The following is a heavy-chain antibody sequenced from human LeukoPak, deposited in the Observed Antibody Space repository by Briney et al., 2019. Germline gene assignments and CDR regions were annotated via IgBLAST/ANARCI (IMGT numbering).Heavy chain of an antibody. CDR2: ISRNGVAT. J-gene: IGHJ4*02. Sequence: PGGSLRLSCEASGLSIADYTMHWVRQVPGKGLEWVSLISRNGVATKYADSVRGRFIVSRDNAKNSLYLQMNSLRAEDTAIYHCAKDSAWIQFNDWGQGTLVTVSS. V-gene: IGHV3-43*01. D-gene: IGHD5-18*01. CDR3: AKDSAWIQFND. CDR1: GLSIADYT.